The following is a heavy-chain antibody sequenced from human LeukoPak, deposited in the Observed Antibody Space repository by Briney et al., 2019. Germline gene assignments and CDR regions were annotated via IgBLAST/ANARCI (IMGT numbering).Heavy chain of an antibody. J-gene: IGHJ4*02. CDR3: ARDSANYYDSSGYAYYFDY. CDR1: GDSVSSNSAA. V-gene: IGHV6-1*01. D-gene: IGHD3-22*01. Sequence: SQTLSLTCAISGDSVSSNSAAWNWIRQSPSRGLEWLGRTYYRSKWYNDYAVSVKSRITINPDTSKNQFSLQLNSVTPEDTAVYYCARDSANYYDSSGYAYYFDYWGQGTLVTVSS. CDR2: TYYRSKWYN.